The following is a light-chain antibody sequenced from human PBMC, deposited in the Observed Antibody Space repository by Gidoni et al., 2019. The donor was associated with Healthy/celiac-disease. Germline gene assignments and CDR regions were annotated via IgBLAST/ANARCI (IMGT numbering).Light chain of an antibody. CDR3: QQYNNWPMT. Sequence: EIVMTPSPATLSVSPGERATLSCRASQSVSSNLAWYQQKPGQAPRLLIYGASTRATGIPARFSGRGSGTEFTLTISSLQSEDFAVYYCQQYNNWPMTFGQGTKVEIK. CDR1: QSVSSN. J-gene: IGKJ1*01. CDR2: GAS. V-gene: IGKV3-15*01.